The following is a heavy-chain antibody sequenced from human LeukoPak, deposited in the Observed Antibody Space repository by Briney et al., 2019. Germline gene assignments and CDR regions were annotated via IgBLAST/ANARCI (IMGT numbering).Heavy chain of an antibody. D-gene: IGHD3-22*01. V-gene: IGHV3-66*01. CDR3: ARDPRLKYYYGSSGYYYYGMDV. CDR1: GFTVSSNY. Sequence: GGSLRLSCAASGFTVSSNYMSWVRQAPGKGLEWVSVIYSGGSTYYADSVKGRFTISRDNSKNTLYLQMNSLRAEDTAVHYCARDPRLKYYYGSSGYYYYGMDVWGQGTTVTVSS. J-gene: IGHJ6*02. CDR2: IYSGGST.